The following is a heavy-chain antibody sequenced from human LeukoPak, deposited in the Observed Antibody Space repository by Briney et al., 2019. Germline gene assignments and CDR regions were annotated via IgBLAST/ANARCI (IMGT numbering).Heavy chain of an antibody. CDR3: AGEYGNYFDY. Sequence: SETLSLTRTVSGGSISSYYWSWIRQPPGKGLEWIGYIYYSGSTNYNPSLKSRVTISVDTSKNQFSLKLSSVTAADTAVYYCAGEYGNYFDYWGQGTLVTVSS. CDR1: GGSISSYY. D-gene: IGHD2-8*01. J-gene: IGHJ4*02. CDR2: IYYSGST. V-gene: IGHV4-59*01.